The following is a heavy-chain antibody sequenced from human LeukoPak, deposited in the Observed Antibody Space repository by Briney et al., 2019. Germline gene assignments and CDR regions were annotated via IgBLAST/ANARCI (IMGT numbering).Heavy chain of an antibody. Sequence: SETLSLTCTVSGGSMSSYYWSWIRQPPGKGLEWIGYIYYSGSTYYNPSLKSRVTISVDTSKNQFSLRLNSVTAADTAVYYCARGSIAAAEGSHWFDPWGQGTLVTVSS. CDR2: IYYSGST. D-gene: IGHD6-13*01. V-gene: IGHV4-59*01. CDR3: ARGSIAAAEGSHWFDP. J-gene: IGHJ5*02. CDR1: GGSMSSYY.